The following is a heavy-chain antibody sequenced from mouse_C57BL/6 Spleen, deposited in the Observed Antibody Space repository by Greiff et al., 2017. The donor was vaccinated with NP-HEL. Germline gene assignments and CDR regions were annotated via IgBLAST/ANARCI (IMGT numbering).Heavy chain of an antibody. J-gene: IGHJ1*03. V-gene: IGHV1-80*01. Sequence: QVHVKQSGAELVKPGASVKISCKASGYAFSSYWMNWVKQRPGKGLEWIGQIYPGDGDTNYNGKFKGKATLTADKSSSTAYMQLSSLTSEDSAVYFCARWGTTVVATDWYFDVWGTGTTVTVSS. CDR3: ARWGTTVVATDWYFDV. D-gene: IGHD1-1*01. CDR1: GYAFSSYW. CDR2: IYPGDGDT.